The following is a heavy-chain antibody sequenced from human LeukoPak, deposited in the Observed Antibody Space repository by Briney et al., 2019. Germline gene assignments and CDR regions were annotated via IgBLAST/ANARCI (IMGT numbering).Heavy chain of an antibody. V-gene: IGHV3-23*01. CDR2: ISGSGGST. Sequence: HLGGSLRLSCAASGFTFSSYAMSWVRQAPGKGLEWVSAISGSGGSTYYADSVKGRFTISRDNSKDTLYLQMNSLRAEDTAVYFCARMVRGVAEVGYWGQGTLVTVSS. J-gene: IGHJ4*02. D-gene: IGHD3-10*01. CDR3: ARMVRGVAEVGY. CDR1: GFTFSSYA.